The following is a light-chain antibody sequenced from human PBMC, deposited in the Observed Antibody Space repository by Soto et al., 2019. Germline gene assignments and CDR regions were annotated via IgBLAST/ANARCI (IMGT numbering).Light chain of an antibody. CDR3: CSNAGSHYYV. CDR1: SSDVGGYNY. CDR2: EVT. V-gene: IGLV2-8*01. Sequence: QSVLTQPPSASGSPGQSVTISCTGTSSDVGGYNYVSWYQQHPGKAPKLLIYEVTKRLSGVPDRFSGSKSGNTASLTVSGLQADDEAEYYCCSNAGSHYYVFGTGTKVTVL. J-gene: IGLJ1*01.